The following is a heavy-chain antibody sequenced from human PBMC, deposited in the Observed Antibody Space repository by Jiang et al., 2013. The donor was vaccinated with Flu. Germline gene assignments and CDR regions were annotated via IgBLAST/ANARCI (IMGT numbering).Heavy chain of an antibody. D-gene: IGHD2-2*01. CDR1: GGSISSGDYY. V-gene: IGHV4-30-4*01. Sequence: GSGLVKPSQTLSLTCTVSGGSISSGDYYWSWIRQPPGKGLEWIGYIYYSGSTYYNPSLKSRVTISVDTSKNQFSLKLSSVTAADTAVYYCARDRYCSSTSCSTSGYYYYMDVWGKGTTVTVS. CDR2: IYYSGST. CDR3: ARDRYCSSTSCSTSGYYYYMDV. J-gene: IGHJ6*03.